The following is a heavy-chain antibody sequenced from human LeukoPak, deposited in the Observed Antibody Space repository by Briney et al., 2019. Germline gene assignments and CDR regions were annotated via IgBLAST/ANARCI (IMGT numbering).Heavy chain of an antibody. V-gene: IGHV3-23*01. J-gene: IGHJ4*02. Sequence: PGKSLRLSCIASGFTFSSFGMHWVRQAPGKGLEWVSTVGSSDDTYYADSVKGRFTVSRDNSRNTVHLQMSSLRAEDTAVYYGGHQRAWCILYWGQGTLVTVSS. CDR3: GHQRAWCILY. CDR2: VGSSDDT. D-gene: IGHD2-8*02. CDR1: GFTFSSFG.